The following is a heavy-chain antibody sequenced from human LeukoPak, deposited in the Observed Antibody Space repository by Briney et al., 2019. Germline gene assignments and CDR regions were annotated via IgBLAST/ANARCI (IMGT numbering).Heavy chain of an antibody. V-gene: IGHV3-73*01. Sequence: GGSLRLSCAASGFTFSGSAMHWVRQASGKGLEWVGRIRSKANSYATAYAASVKGRFTISRDDSKNTAYLQMNSLKTEDTAVYYCAKAVVVRGYFDYWGQGTLVTVSS. CDR3: AKAVVVRGYFDY. CDR2: IRSKANSYAT. CDR1: GFTFSGSA. D-gene: IGHD3-10*01. J-gene: IGHJ4*02.